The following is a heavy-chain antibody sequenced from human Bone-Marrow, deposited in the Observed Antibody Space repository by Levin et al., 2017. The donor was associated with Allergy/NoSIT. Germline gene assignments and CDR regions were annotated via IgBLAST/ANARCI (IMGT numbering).Heavy chain of an antibody. D-gene: IGHD3-22*01. Sequence: SETLSLTCTVSGGSISSSSYYWGWIRQPPGKGLEWIGNIYYSGSTYYNPSLKSRVTISVDTSKNQFSLKLSSVTAADTAVYYCARLASYYDSSGYTYYFDYWGQGTLVTVSS. CDR3: ARLASYYDSSGYTYYFDY. J-gene: IGHJ4*02. V-gene: IGHV4-39*01. CDR1: GGSISSSSYY. CDR2: IYYSGST.